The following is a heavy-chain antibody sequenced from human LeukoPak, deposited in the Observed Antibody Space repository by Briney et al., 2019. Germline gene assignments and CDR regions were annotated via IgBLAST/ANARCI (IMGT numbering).Heavy chain of an antibody. CDR2: IYHSGST. V-gene: IGHV4-38-2*02. Sequence: KPSETLSLTCTVSGYSISSGYYWGWIRQPPGKGLEWIGSIYHSGSTNYNPSLKSRVTISVDTSKNQFSLKLSSVTAADTAVYYCARSPRYYYDSSGYPHCWFDPWGQGTLVTVSS. D-gene: IGHD3-22*01. CDR3: ARSPRYYYDSSGYPHCWFDP. CDR1: GYSISSGYY. J-gene: IGHJ5*02.